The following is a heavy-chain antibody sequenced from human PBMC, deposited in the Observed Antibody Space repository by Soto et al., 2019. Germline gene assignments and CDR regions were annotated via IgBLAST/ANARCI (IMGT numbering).Heavy chain of an antibody. CDR1: GGSISSYY. J-gene: IGHJ6*02. Sequence: LSLTCTVSGGSISSYYWSWIRQPPGKGLEWIGYIYYSGSTNYNPSLKSRVTISVDTSKNQFSLKLSSVTAADTAVYYCARGGTYYDILTGTIYYYSGMDVWGQGTTVTVYS. D-gene: IGHD3-9*01. CDR3: ARGGTYYDILTGTIYYYSGMDV. V-gene: IGHV4-59*01. CDR2: IYYSGST.